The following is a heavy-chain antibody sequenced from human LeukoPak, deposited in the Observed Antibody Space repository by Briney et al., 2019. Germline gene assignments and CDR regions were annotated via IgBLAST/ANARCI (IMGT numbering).Heavy chain of an antibody. CDR2: IIPIFGTA. Sequence: GASVKVSCKASGGTFSSYAISWVRQAPGQGLEWMGGIIPIFGTANYAQKFQGRVTITADESTSTAYMELSSLRSEDTAVYYCARVRHSDLNWFDPWGQGTLVTVSS. V-gene: IGHV1-69*13. CDR3: ARVRHSDLNWFDP. CDR1: GGTFSSYA. J-gene: IGHJ5*02. D-gene: IGHD2-21*01.